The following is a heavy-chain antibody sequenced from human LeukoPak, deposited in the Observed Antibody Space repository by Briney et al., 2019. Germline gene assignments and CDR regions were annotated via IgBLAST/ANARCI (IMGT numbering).Heavy chain of an antibody. D-gene: IGHD3-3*01. CDR2: ISSSSSYI. Sequence: GGSLRLSCAASGFTFSSYSMNWVRQAPGKGLEWVSSISSSSSYIYYADSVKGRFTISRDNAKNSLYLQMNSLRAEDTAVYYCARGFYDFWSGYSYYYYYMDVWGKGTTVTVSS. V-gene: IGHV3-21*01. J-gene: IGHJ6*03. CDR3: ARGFYDFWSGYSYYYYYMDV. CDR1: GFTFSSYS.